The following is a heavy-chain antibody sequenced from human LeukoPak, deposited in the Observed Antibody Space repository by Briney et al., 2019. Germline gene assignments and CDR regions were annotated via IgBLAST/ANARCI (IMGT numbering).Heavy chain of an antibody. J-gene: IGHJ4*02. CDR2: ISAYNGNT. CDR1: GYTFSSYG. CDR3: ARDRHHHYDILTGYYSAWDY. Sequence: ASVKVSRKASGYTFSSYGISWVRQAPGQGLEWMGWISAYNGNTNYAQMLQGRVTMTTDTSTSTAYMELRSLRSDDTAVYYCARDRHHHYDILTGYYSAWDYWGQGTLVTVSS. V-gene: IGHV1-18*01. D-gene: IGHD3-9*01.